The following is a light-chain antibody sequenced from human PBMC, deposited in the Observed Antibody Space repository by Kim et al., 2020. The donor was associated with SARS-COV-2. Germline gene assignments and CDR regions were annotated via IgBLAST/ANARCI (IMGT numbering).Light chain of an antibody. CDR3: AAWDDSLYVV. CDR1: RSNIGSNT. J-gene: IGLJ2*01. V-gene: IGLV1-44*01. Sequence: PGQRVTISCSGSRSNIGSNTVNWYQQLPGTAPKLLIYSNNQRPSGVPDRFSGSKSGTSASLAISGLQSEDEADYYCAAWDDSLYVVFGGGTQLTVL. CDR2: SNN.